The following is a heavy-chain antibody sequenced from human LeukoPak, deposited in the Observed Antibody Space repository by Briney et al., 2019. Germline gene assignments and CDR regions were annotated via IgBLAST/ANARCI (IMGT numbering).Heavy chain of an antibody. D-gene: IGHD3-22*01. CDR3: ARIPRRYYYDSSGYFDY. Sequence: GASVKVSCKASGYTFTSYGISWVRQAPGRGLEWMGWISAYNGNTNYAQKLQGRVTMTTDTSTSTAYMELRSLRSDDTAVYYCARIPRRYYYDSSGYFDYWGQGTLVTVSS. V-gene: IGHV1-18*01. J-gene: IGHJ4*02. CDR1: GYTFTSYG. CDR2: ISAYNGNT.